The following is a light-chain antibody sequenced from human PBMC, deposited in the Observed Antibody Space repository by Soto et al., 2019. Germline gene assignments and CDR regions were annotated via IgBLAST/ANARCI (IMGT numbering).Light chain of an antibody. CDR3: QQYGNSPPSVT. J-gene: IGKJ3*01. CDR1: QSVSSGY. Sequence: EIVLTQSPNTLSLSPGERATLSCRASQSVSSGYLVWYQQKPGQAPRLLIYGASSRATGIPDRFSGSGCGTDFTLTISRLEPGDFVVYYCQQYGNSPPSVTFGPGTKVEIK. CDR2: GAS. V-gene: IGKV3-20*01.